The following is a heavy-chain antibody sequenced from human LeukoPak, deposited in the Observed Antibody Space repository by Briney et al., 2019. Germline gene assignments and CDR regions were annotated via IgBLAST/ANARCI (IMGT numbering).Heavy chain of an antibody. CDR2: INPNSGGK. Sequence: GASVKVSCKASGYSFTGYYMYWGRQAPGQGLEWMGWINPNSGGKKYAQKVQGGVTMTRETSISTAYIELSRLTSDDTAVYYCASGGERYSSGWYGDYWGQGTLVTVSS. CDR3: ASGGERYSSGWYGDY. J-gene: IGHJ4*02. D-gene: IGHD6-19*01. V-gene: IGHV1-2*02. CDR1: GYSFTGYY.